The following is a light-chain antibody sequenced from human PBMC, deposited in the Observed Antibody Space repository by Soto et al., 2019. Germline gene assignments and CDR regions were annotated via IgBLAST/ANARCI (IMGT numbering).Light chain of an antibody. CDR2: DVS. V-gene: IGLV2-14*01. CDR3: TSYTSSSTLEV. J-gene: IGLJ2*01. CDR1: SSEVGGYNY. Sequence: QSVLTQPASVSGSPGQSITISCTGTSSEVGGYNYVSWYQQHPGKAPKLMIYDVSYRPSGVSNRFSGSKSGNTASLTISGLQAEDEADYYCTSYTSSSTLEVFGGGTKVTVL.